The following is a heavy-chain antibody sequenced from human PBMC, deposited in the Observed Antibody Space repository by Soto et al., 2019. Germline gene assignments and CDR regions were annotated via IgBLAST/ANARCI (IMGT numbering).Heavy chain of an antibody. CDR3: ARWWSYRRDFDF. CDR1: GGSIGANGYY. V-gene: IGHV4-31*11. D-gene: IGHD3-16*02. CDR2: IYYTGST. J-gene: IGHJ4*02. Sequence: QVQLQESGPGLVKPSQTLSLTCAVSGGSIGANGYYWSWIRQHPGKSLEWIGYIYYTGSTYYNPSRKSRVTISVDTSKNQFSLKLNSVTAAHTAVYFCARWWSYRRDFDFWGRGTLVTVSS.